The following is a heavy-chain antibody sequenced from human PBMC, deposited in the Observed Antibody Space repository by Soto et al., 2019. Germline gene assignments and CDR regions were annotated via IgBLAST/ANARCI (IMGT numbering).Heavy chain of an antibody. CDR2: ISGSGGST. V-gene: IGHV3-23*01. Sequence: GGSLRLSCAASGFTFSSYAMSWVRQAPGKGLEWVSAISGSGGSTYYADSVKGRFTISRDNSKNTLYLQMNSLRAEDTAVYYCAKGKIEMATISPWFDYWGQGTLVTVSS. CDR1: GFTFSSYA. CDR3: AKGKIEMATISPWFDY. D-gene: IGHD5-12*01. J-gene: IGHJ4*02.